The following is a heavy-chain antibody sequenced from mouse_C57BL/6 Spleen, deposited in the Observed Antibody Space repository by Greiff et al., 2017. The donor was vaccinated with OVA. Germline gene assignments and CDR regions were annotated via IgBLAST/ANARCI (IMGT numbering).Heavy chain of an antibody. D-gene: IGHD1-1*01. CDR3: ASGYYALFDY. CDR2: IDPSDSYT. V-gene: IGHV1-69*01. J-gene: IGHJ2*01. CDR1: GYTFTSYW. Sequence: VQLQQSGAELVMPGASVKLSCKASGYTFTSYWMHWVKQRPGQGLEWIGEIDPSDSYTNYNQKFKGKSTLTVDKSSSTAYMQLSSLTSEDSAVYYCASGYYALFDYWGQGTTLTVSS.